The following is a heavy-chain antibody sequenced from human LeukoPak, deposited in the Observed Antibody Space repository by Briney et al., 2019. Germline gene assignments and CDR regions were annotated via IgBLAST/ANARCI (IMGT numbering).Heavy chain of an antibody. CDR3: AKDLTLGSSSGEVFDY. J-gene: IGHJ4*02. CDR2: ISGSGGST. V-gene: IGHV3-23*01. D-gene: IGHD6-6*01. Sequence: PGGSLRLSCAASGFTFDDYAMRWVRQAPGKGLEWVSAISGSGGSTYYADSVKGRFTISRDNSKNTLYLQMNSLRAEDTAVYYCAKDLTLGSSSGEVFDYWGQGTLATVSS. CDR1: GFTFDDYA.